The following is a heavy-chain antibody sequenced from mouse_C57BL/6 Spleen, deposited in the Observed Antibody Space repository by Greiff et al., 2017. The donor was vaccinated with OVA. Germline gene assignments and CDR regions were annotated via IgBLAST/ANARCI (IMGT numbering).Heavy chain of an antibody. J-gene: IGHJ2*01. V-gene: IGHV5-4*03. D-gene: IGHD4-1*01. Sequence: EVKLMESGGGLVKPGGSLKLSCAASGFTFSSYAMSWVRQTPEKRLEWVATISDGGSYTYYPDNVKGRFTISRDNAKNNLYLQMSHLKSEDTAMYYCARSPAGTHYFDYWGQGTTLTVSS. CDR3: ARSPAGTHYFDY. CDR1: GFTFSSYA. CDR2: ISDGGSYT.